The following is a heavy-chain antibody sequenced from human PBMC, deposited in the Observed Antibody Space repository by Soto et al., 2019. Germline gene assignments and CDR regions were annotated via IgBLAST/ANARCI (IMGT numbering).Heavy chain of an antibody. Sequence: ESGGGLVKPGGSLRLSCAASGFTFSSYSMNWVRQAPGKGLEWVSSISSSSSYIYYADSVKGRFTISRDNAKNSLYLQMNSLRAEDTAVYYCARGDYSNYDYYYYYMDVWGKGTTVTVSS. CDR3: ARGDYSNYDYYYYYMDV. D-gene: IGHD4-4*01. J-gene: IGHJ6*03. CDR2: ISSSSSYI. CDR1: GFTFSSYS. V-gene: IGHV3-21*01.